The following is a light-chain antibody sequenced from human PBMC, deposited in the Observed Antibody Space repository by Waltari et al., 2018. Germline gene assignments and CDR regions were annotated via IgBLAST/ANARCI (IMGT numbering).Light chain of an antibody. CDR1: QSVLYSSNNKNY. V-gene: IGKV4-1*01. J-gene: IGKJ2*01. CDR3: QQYYSTPYT. CDR2: WAS. Sequence: DIVMTQSPDSLAVSLGERATLNCQSSQSVLYSSNNKNYLAWYQQKPGQPPKLLIYWASIRESGVPDRFSGSGSGTDFTLTISSLQAEDVAVYYCQQYYSTPYTFGQGTKLEIK.